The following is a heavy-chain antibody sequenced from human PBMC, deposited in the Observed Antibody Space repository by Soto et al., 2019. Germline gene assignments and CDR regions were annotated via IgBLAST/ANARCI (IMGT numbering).Heavy chain of an antibody. CDR2: IYWDDDK. Sequence: QITLNESGPTVVRPTEPLTLTCRFSGFSLTTSGVGVGWIRQSPGKAPEWLALIYWDDDKRYSASLKSRLTSTKDTSKNPVVLTVSDLDPTDTATYYCAHRVLRTVFGLVTTTAIYFDFWGQGTPVAVSS. CDR1: GFSLTTSGVG. CDR3: AHRVLRTVFGLVTTTAIYFDF. D-gene: IGHD3-3*01. V-gene: IGHV2-5*02. J-gene: IGHJ4*02.